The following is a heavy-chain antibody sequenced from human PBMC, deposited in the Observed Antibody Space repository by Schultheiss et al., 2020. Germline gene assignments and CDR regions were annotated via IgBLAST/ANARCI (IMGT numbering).Heavy chain of an antibody. CDR1: GFTFRSYE. CDR3: ARGPVVWSGYHNWFDP. J-gene: IGHJ5*02. Sequence: GESLKISCAASGFTFRSYEMKWVRQAPGKGLEWVSYITASGSASYYAESVKGRFTISRDNAKNSLYLQMNSLRDEDTAVYYCARGPVVWSGYHNWFDPWGQGTLVTVSS. V-gene: IGHV3-48*03. D-gene: IGHD3-3*01. CDR2: ITASGSAS.